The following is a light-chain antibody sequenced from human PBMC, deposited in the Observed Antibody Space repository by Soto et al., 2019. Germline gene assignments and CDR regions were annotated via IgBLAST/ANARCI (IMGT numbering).Light chain of an antibody. J-gene: IGKJ5*01. V-gene: IGKV1-39*01. CDR1: QSVSNY. Sequence: IQMTQSPSSLSASVGDGFTITCRASQSVSNYLNWYRQLPGKAPKRLIYAASSLQSGVPSRFSGSGSGTDHTLTISSLEPEDSAVYYCQQRTKRPITFGQGTRLEI. CDR2: AAS. CDR3: QQRTKRPIT.